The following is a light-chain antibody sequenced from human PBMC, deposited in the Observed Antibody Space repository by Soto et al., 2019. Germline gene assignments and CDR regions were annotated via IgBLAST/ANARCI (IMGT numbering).Light chain of an antibody. CDR2: WAS. J-gene: IGKJ2*01. CDR1: QNILYSSNNNNY. CDR3: QQYYDIPYT. V-gene: IGKV4-1*01. Sequence: DIVMTQSPDSLAVSLGERATFNCKSSQNILYSSNNNNYLAWYQQKPGQPPKLLIYWASTRGSGVPDRFSGSGYGPDFTLTISSLQAEDVAVYYCQQYYDIPYTSGQGTRLEIK.